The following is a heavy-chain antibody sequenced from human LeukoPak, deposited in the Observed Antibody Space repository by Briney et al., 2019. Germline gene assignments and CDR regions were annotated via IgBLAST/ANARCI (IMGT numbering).Heavy chain of an antibody. CDR1: GFTFSSHG. CDR3: AGAIGYFDY. V-gene: IGHV3-30*03. D-gene: IGHD2-21*01. J-gene: IGHJ4*02. Sequence: PGGSLRLSCAASGFTFSSHGMHWVRQAPGKGLEWVGVISPDGSNQYYIDSVKGRFTISRDNSKNTLYLQMNSLRTEDTAVYYCAGAIGYFDYWGQGTLVTVSS. CDR2: ISPDGSNQ.